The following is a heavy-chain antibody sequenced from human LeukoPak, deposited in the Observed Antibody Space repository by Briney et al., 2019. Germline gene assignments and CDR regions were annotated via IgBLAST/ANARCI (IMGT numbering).Heavy chain of an antibody. CDR1: GFTFSSYA. Sequence: PGGSLRLSCAASGFTFSSYAMHWVRQAPGKGLEYVSAISSNGGSTYYANSVKGRFTISRDNSKNTLYLQMGSLRAEDMAVYYCARGYCSSTSCEIAYWGQGTLVTVSS. J-gene: IGHJ4*02. D-gene: IGHD2-2*01. CDR3: ARGYCSSTSCEIAY. CDR2: ISSNGGST. V-gene: IGHV3-64*01.